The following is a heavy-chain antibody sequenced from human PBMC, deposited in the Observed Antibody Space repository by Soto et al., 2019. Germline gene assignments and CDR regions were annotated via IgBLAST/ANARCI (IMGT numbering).Heavy chain of an antibody. CDR3: ACQGPGGY. V-gene: IGHV5-51*01. CDR1: GYSFGTYW. Sequence: PGESLKVPCKASGYSFGTYWIACVRQMPGKGLEWMGIIFPGDSEPRYSPSFQGQVTISADQSISTAYLQWTSLKSSHTAIDYCACQGPGGYWGQGTLDTVSS. CDR2: IFPGDSEP. J-gene: IGHJ4*02.